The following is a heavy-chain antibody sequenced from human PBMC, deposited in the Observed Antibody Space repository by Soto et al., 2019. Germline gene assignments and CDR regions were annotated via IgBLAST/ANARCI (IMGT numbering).Heavy chain of an antibody. J-gene: IGHJ4*02. CDR2: ISGSGGST. CDR1: GFTFSSYS. V-gene: IGHV3-23*01. Sequence: GGSLRLSCASSGFTFSSYSMNWVRQAPGKGLECVSGISGSGGSTSYADSVKGRFTISRDNSKNTLSLQMNSLRAEDTAVYYCAKALYGGHDYWGPGTLVTVSS. CDR3: AKALYGGHDY. D-gene: IGHD4-17*01.